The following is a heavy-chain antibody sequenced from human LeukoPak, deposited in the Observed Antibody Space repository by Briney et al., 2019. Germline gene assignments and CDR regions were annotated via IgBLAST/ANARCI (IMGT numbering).Heavy chain of an antibody. CDR3: AKRGSGTPNY. V-gene: IGHV3-33*06. CDR2: IWYDGSNK. D-gene: IGHD3-10*01. Sequence: GGSLRLSCAASGFTFSSYGMHWVRQAPGKGLEWVALIWYDGSNKYYADSVKGRLTISRDNSKNTLYLQMNSLRAEDTAVYYCAKRGSGTPNYWGQGTLVTVSS. J-gene: IGHJ4*02. CDR1: GFTFSSYG.